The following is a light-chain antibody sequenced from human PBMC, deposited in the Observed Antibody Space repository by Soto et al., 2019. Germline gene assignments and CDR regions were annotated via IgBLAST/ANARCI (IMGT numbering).Light chain of an antibody. CDR3: SSYTSSGTYV. Sequence: QSALTQPASVSGSPGQSIAISCTGTSSDVGGYNYVSWYQQHPGKAPKLMIYDVSNRPSGVSNRFSGSKSGNTASLTISGLQAEDEADYYCSSYTSSGTYVFGTGTKLTFL. CDR1: SSDVGGYNY. J-gene: IGLJ1*01. V-gene: IGLV2-14*01. CDR2: DVS.